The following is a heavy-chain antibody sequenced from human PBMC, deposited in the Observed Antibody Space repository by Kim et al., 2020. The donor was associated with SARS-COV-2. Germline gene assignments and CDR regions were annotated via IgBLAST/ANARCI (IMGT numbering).Heavy chain of an antibody. CDR1: GFTFSSYS. V-gene: IGHV3-48*02. Sequence: GGSLRLSCAASGFTFSSYSMNWVRQAPGKGLEWVSYISSSSSTIYYADSVKGRFTISRDNAKNSLYLQMNSLRDEDTAVYYCAGSSGRRSGWYGPKNNYYGMDVWGQGTTVTVSS. D-gene: IGHD6-19*01. J-gene: IGHJ6*02. CDR3: AGSSGRRSGWYGPKNNYYGMDV. CDR2: ISSSSSTI.